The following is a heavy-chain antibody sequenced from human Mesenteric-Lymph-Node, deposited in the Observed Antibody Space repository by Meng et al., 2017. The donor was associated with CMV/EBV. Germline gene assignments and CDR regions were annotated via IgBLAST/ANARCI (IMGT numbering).Heavy chain of an antibody. CDR3: ARVVPAAIDAFDI. CDR1: GFTFTSSA. J-gene: IGHJ3*02. V-gene: IGHV1-58*01. CDR2: IVVGSGNT. Sequence: SVKVSCKASGFTFTSSAVQWVRQARGQRLEWIGWIVVGSGNTNYAQKFQERVTITRDMSTSTAYMELSSLRSDDTAVYYCARVVPAAIDAFDIWGQGTMVTVSS. D-gene: IGHD2-2*01.